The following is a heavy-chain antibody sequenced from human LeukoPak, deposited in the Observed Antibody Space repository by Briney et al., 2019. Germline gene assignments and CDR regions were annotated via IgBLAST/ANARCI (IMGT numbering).Heavy chain of an antibody. V-gene: IGHV1-2*06. J-gene: IGHJ6*03. D-gene: IGHD5-18*01. Sequence: SLKFSCKASGYTFTGYYMHWVRQAPGQGLEWMGRITPNSGCTNYAQKFQGRVTMTRDTSISTAYMELSRLRSDDTAVYYCARDRRGYSYEDYYYYMDVWGKGTTVTVSS. CDR1: GYTFTGYY. CDR2: ITPNSGCT. CDR3: ARDRRGYSYEDYYYYMDV.